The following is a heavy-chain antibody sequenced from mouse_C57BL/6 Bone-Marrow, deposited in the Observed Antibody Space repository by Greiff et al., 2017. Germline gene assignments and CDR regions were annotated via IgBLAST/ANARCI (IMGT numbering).Heavy chain of an antibody. CDR3: ARCYYYGSSYGYFDV. CDR1: GYTFTDYY. V-gene: IGHV1-26*01. Sequence: VQLQQSGPELVKPGASVKISCKASGYTFTDYYMNWVQQSHGKSLEWIGDINPNNGGTSYTQKLKGKATLTVDKSSSTAYMELRSLTSEDSAVYYCARCYYYGSSYGYFDVWGTGTTVTVSS. D-gene: IGHD1-1*01. J-gene: IGHJ1*03. CDR2: INPNNGGT.